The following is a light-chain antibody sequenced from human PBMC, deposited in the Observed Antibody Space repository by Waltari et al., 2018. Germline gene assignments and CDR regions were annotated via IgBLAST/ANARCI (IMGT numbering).Light chain of an antibody. CDR3: QTGGHGTWV. CDR1: SGHSSNI. V-gene: IGLV4-69*01. J-gene: IGLJ3*02. Sequence: QLVLTQSPSASASLGASVRLTCTLDSGHSSNIIAWHQQQPEKGPRYLMKVNSDGSHSKGDGIPDRLSGSGSGAERYLTISSVQSEDEADYYCQTGGHGTWVFGGGTKLTVL. CDR2: VNSDGSH.